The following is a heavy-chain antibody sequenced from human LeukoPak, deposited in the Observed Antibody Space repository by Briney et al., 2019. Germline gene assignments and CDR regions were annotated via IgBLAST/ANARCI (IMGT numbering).Heavy chain of an antibody. CDR1: GFTFSSYG. CDR3: AREPYSSGYSHYYYMDV. V-gene: IGHV3-30*02. CDR2: IRYDGSNK. Sequence: PGGSLRLSCAASGFTFSSYGMHWVRQAPGKGLEWVAFIRYDGSNKYYADSVKGRLTISRDNAKNSLYLQMNSLRAEDTAVYYCAREPYSSGYSHYYYMDVWGKGTTVTVSS. J-gene: IGHJ6*03. D-gene: IGHD6-19*01.